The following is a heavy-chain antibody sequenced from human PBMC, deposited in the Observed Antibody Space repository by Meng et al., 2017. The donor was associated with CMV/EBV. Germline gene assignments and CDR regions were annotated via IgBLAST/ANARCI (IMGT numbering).Heavy chain of an antibody. D-gene: IGHD3-3*01. CDR3: ARCITIFGVFTGWFDP. Sequence: LRLSCTVSGGSISSGSYYWSWIRQPAGKGLEWIGRIYTSGSTNYNPSLKSRVTISVDTSKNQFSLKLSSVTAADTAVYYCARCITIFGVFTGWFDPWGQGTLVTVSS. CDR1: GGSISSGSYY. CDR2: IYTSGST. V-gene: IGHV4-61*02. J-gene: IGHJ5*02.